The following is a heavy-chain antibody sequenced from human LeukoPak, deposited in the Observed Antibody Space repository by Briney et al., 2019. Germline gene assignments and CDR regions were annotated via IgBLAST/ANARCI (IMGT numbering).Heavy chain of an antibody. CDR1: SGSISSGGYY. D-gene: IGHD2-2*01. Sequence: PSETLSLTCTVSSGSISSGGYYWSWIRQHPGKGLEWIGYIYYSGSTNYNPSLKSRVTMSVDTSKNQFSLKLSSVTAADTAVYYCARGQYHLLYWYFDLWGRGTLVTVSS. CDR2: IYYSGST. V-gene: IGHV4-61*08. J-gene: IGHJ2*01. CDR3: ARGQYHLLYWYFDL.